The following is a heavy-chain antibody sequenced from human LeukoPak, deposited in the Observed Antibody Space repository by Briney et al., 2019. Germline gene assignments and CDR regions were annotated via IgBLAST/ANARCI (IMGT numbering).Heavy chain of an antibody. CDR2: IRSSSSYI. V-gene: IGHV3-21*01. Sequence: GGSLRLSCAASGFTFSSHSMNWVRQAPGKGLEWVSSIRSSSSYIYYADSVKGRFTISRDNAKNSLYLQMNSLRAEDTAVYYCARADVDTAMVYKLWGQGTLVTVSS. D-gene: IGHD5-18*01. CDR1: GFTFSSHS. CDR3: ARADVDTAMVYKL. J-gene: IGHJ4*02.